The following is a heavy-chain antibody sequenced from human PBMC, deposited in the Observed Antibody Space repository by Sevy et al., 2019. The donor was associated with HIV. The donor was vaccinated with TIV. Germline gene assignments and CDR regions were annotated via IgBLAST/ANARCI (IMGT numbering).Heavy chain of an antibody. CDR2: IYYSGST. J-gene: IGHJ4*02. V-gene: IGHV4-59*01. CDR1: GGSIIHYY. Sequence: SETLSLTCTVSGGSIIHYYWSWIRQPPGKGLEWIGYIYYSGSTNYNPSLKSRVTISVDTSKNQFSLKLNSVTAADTAVYYCARTGYGGWSSVDYWGQGTLVTVSS. CDR3: ARTGYGGWSSVDY. D-gene: IGHD4-17*01.